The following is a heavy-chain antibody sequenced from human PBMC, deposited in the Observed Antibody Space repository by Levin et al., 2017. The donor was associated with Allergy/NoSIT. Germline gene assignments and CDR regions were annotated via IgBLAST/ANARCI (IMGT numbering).Heavy chain of an antibody. J-gene: IGHJ5*02. CDR3: ARDQAALLWFGERSSWFDP. CDR2: IIPILGIA. V-gene: IGHV1-69*04. Sequence: ASVKVSCKASGGTFSSYAISWVRQAPGQGLEWMGRIIPILGIANYAQKFQGRVTITADKSTSTAYMELSSLRSEDTAVYYCARDQAALLWFGERSSWFDPWGQGTLVTVSS. CDR1: GGTFSSYA. D-gene: IGHD3-10*01.